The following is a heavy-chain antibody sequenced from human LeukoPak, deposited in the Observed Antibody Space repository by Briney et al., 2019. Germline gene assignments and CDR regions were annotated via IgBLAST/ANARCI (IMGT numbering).Heavy chain of an antibody. V-gene: IGHV4-59*01. J-gene: IGHJ4*02. CDR1: GGSISSYY. CDR3: ARDVGSSYGYDY. CDR2: IYYSGST. Sequence: PSETLSLTCTVSGGSISSYYWSWIRQPPGKGLEGIGYIYYSGSTNYNPSLKSRVTISVDTSKNQFSLKLSSVTAADTAVYYCARDVGSSYGYDYWGQGTLVTVSS. D-gene: IGHD5-18*01.